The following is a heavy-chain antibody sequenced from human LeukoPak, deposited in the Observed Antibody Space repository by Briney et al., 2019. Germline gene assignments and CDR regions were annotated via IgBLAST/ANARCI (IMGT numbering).Heavy chain of an antibody. V-gene: IGHV4-4*09. CDR1: GGSISGYF. J-gene: IGHJ6*03. CDR3: ARHNPPPTGFCSGTSCFMSGSQYFYMDV. CDR2: IYRTGTT. D-gene: IGHD2-2*01. Sequence: SETLSLTCTGSGGSISGYFWSWIRQPPGKGPEWIGYIYRTGTTNYSPSLSSRVTISVDTSKHQRSLNLRFVTAPDTAVYHCARHNPPPTGFCSGTSCFMSGSQYFYMDVWGKGTSVTVS.